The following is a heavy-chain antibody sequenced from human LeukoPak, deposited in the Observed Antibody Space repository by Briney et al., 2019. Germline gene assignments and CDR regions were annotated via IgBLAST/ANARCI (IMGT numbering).Heavy chain of an antibody. V-gene: IGHV4-30-4*01. CDR3: ARESITVTDAFDI. CDR2: IYYSGST. D-gene: IGHD4-17*01. Sequence: SQTLSLTCTVSGGSISSGDYYWSWIRQPPGKGLEWIGYIYYSGSTYYNPSLKSRVTISVDTPKNQFSLKLSSVTAADTAVYYCARESITVTDAFDIWGQGTMVTVSS. CDR1: GGSISSGDYY. J-gene: IGHJ3*02.